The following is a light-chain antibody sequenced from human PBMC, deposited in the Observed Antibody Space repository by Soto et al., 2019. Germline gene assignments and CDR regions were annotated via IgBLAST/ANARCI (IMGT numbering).Light chain of an antibody. J-gene: IGKJ1*01. CDR1: QSVSGN. V-gene: IGKV3-20*01. CDR3: QQYSSSRT. CDR2: GGS. Sequence: EIVMTQSPATLSVSPGERATLSCRASQSVSGNLAWYQQKPGQAPRLLIHGGSSRATGIPVRFSGSGSETDFTLTITRLEPEDFAVYYCQQYSSSRTFGQGTKVDI.